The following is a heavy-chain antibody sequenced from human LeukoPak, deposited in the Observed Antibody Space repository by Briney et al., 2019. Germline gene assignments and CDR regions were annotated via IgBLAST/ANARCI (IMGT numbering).Heavy chain of an antibody. CDR1: GFTFSDYA. CDR3: AKAGGITMIVVASNRYFDY. J-gene: IGHJ4*02. V-gene: IGHV3-23*01. CDR2: ISGSGGST. Sequence: GGSPRLSCAASGFTFSDYAMGWVRQAPGKGLEWVSAISGSGGSTYYADSVKGRFTISRDNSKNTLYLQMNSLRAEDTAVYYCAKAGGITMIVVASNRYFDYWGQGTLVTVSS. D-gene: IGHD3-22*01.